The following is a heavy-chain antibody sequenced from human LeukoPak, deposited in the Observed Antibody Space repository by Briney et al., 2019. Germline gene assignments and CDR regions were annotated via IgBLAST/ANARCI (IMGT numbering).Heavy chain of an antibody. V-gene: IGHV3-33*06. CDR3: AKPTRGSGSFLIDF. D-gene: IGHD1-26*01. J-gene: IGHJ4*02. CDR1: GFTFSSYG. Sequence: GGSLRLSCAASGFTFSSYGMHWARQAPGKGLEWVAVIWDDGSDKYYADSVKGRFTISRDNSKNTLYLQMNSLRAEDTAVYYCAKPTRGSGSFLIDFWGQGTLVTVSS. CDR2: IWDDGSDK.